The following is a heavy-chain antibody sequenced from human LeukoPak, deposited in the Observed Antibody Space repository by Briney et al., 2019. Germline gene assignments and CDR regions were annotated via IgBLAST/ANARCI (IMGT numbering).Heavy chain of an antibody. Sequence: GRSLSLSCEASGFKFGTYGIHWVRQAPGKGLEWVAVTWADGERQYYADTVQGRFTISGDTSKNTVYLQVNSLRAEDSAVYYCAGGEIRMLGYYGYYFAMDVWGQGTTVTVSS. J-gene: IGHJ6*02. CDR3: AGGEIRMLGYYGYYFAMDV. CDR2: TWADGERQ. D-gene: IGHD2/OR15-2a*01. CDR1: GFKFGTYG. V-gene: IGHV3-33*01.